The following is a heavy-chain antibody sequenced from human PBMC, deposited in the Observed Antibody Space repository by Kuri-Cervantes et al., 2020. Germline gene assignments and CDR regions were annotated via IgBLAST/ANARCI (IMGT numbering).Heavy chain of an antibody. J-gene: IGHJ6*02. CDR1: GFTFSSYA. CDR3: ARDPTHSSGWGLFLYYYYYGMDV. CDR2: ISGSGGST. D-gene: IGHD6-19*01. Sequence: GGSLRLSCAASGFTFSSYAMSWVRQAPGKGLEWVSAISGSGGSTYYADSVKGRFTISRDNAKNSLYLQMNSLRAEDTAVYYCARDPTHSSGWGLFLYYYYYGMDVWGQGTTVTVSS. V-gene: IGHV3-23*01.